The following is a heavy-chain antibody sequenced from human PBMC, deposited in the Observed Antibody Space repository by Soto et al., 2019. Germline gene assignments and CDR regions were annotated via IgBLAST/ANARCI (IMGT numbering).Heavy chain of an antibody. V-gene: IGHV1-18*01. CDR2: ISAYNGNT. CDR3: ARCFFGFASGGSCYYFDY. CDR1: GYTFTSYG. D-gene: IGHD2-15*01. Sequence: ASVKVSCKASGYTFTSYGISWVRQAPGQGLEWMGWISAYNGNTNYAQKLQGRVTMTTDTSTSTAYMELRSLRSDDTAVYYCARCFFGFASGGSCYYFDYWGQGTLVTVSS. J-gene: IGHJ4*02.